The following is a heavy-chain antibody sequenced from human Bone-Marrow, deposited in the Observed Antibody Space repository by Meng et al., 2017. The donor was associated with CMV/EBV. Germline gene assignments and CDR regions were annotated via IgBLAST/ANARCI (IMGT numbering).Heavy chain of an antibody. J-gene: IGHJ6*02. CDR1: GYSFTSYW. Sequence: GEYLKISCKGSGYSFTSYWIGWVRQMPGKGLEWMGIIYPGDSDTRYSPSFQGQVTISADKSISTAYLQWSSLKASDTAMYYCARVNVLRYPSGGMDVWGQGTTVTVSS. CDR3: ARVNVLRYPSGGMDV. CDR2: IYPGDSDT. V-gene: IGHV5-51*01. D-gene: IGHD3-9*01.